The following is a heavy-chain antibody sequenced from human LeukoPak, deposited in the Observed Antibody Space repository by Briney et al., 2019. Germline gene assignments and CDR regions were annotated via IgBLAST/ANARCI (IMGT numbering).Heavy chain of an antibody. V-gene: IGHV1-2*04. CDR3: ARDGMPLRYFDWSKTSYAFDI. CDR1: GYTFTCYY. CDR2: INPNSGGT. D-gene: IGHD3-9*01. J-gene: IGHJ3*02. Sequence: ASVKVSCKASGYTFTCYYMHWVRRAPGQGREWMGWINPNSGGTNYAQKFQGWVTMNRDTDISTDYMELSRLRSDDTAVYYCARDGMPLRYFDWSKTSYAFDIWGQGTMVTVSS.